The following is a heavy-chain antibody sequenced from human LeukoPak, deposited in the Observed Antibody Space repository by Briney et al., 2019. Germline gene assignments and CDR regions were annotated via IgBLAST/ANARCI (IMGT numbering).Heavy chain of an antibody. D-gene: IGHD3-22*01. J-gene: IGHJ5*02. Sequence: SETLSLTCTVSGGSISSYYWSWTRQPPGKGLEWIGYIYYSGSTNYNPSLKSRVTISVDTSKNQFSLKLSSVTAADTAVYYCARGQYYYDSSGRNWFDPWGQGTLVTVSS. CDR2: IYYSGST. CDR1: GGSISSYY. V-gene: IGHV4-59*01. CDR3: ARGQYYYDSSGRNWFDP.